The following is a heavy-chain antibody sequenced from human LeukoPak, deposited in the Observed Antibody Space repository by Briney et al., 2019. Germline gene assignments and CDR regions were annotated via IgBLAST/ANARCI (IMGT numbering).Heavy chain of an antibody. CDR2: INAGNGDT. Sequence: GASVKVSCKASGYIFTNHAMQWVRQAPGQRLEWMGWINAGNGDTKYSQNFQGRFTITRDTSAGTVYMDLSSLRYEDTAVYYCARGFRNRGTWGPYYFDYWGQGTLVTVSS. J-gene: IGHJ4*02. V-gene: IGHV1-3*01. CDR1: GYIFTNHA. CDR3: ARGFRNRGTWGPYYFDY. D-gene: IGHD1-14*01.